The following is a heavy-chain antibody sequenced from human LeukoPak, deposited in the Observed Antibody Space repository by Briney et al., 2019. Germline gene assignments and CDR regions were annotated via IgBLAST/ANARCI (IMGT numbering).Heavy chain of an antibody. J-gene: IGHJ5*02. CDR3: ARPLLYYYGSETYFWFDP. CDR1: GFTFTTYW. CDR2: IKQDGSEQ. D-gene: IGHD3-10*01. V-gene: IGHV3-7*01. Sequence: GGSLRLSCAASGFTFTTYWMGWVRQAPGKGLEGVANIKQDGSEQYYVDSVKGRFTISRDNAKNSLSLQMNSLRAEDTAVYYCARPLLYYYGSETYFWFDPWGQGTLVTVSS.